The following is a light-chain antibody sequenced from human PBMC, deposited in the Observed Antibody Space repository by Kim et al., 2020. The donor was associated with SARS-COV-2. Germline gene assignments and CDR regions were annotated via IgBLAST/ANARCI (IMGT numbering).Light chain of an antibody. CDR2: DTS. Sequence: DIQMTQSPSSLSASVGDRVTITCRTSQAIDTYLNWYQHKSGRAPQLLIYDTSTLQSGAPSRFRGSGSGTEFTLTISSLQPADLATYYCQQSYTVPHTFGQGTNVDIK. CDR1: QAIDTY. J-gene: IGKJ2*01. V-gene: IGKV1-39*01. CDR3: QQSYTVPHT.